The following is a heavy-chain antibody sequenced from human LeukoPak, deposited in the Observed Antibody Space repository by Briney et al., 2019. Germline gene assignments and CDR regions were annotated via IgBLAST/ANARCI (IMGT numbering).Heavy chain of an antibody. J-gene: IGHJ4*02. V-gene: IGHV4-39*01. Sequence: SETLSLTCTVSGGSISSRTYYWAWIRQPPGQGLEWIGNIYYSGSTSYNPSLNSRLTMSIDTSKNQFSLNLRSVTAADTALYYCASLRVPGDFDYWGQGTLVTVSS. CDR3: ASLRVPGDFDY. CDR1: GGSISSRTYY. CDR2: IYYSGST.